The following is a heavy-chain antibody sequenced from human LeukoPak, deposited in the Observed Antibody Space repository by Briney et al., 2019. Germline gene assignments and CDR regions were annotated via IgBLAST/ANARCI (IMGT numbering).Heavy chain of an antibody. Sequence: SETLSLTCTVSGGSISSSSYYWGWIRQPPGKGLEWIGSIYYSGSTYYNPSLKSRVTISVDTSKSQFSLKLSSVTAADTAVYYCARDGGQQPFYYYYYMDVWGKGTTVTVSS. CDR3: ARDGGQQPFYYYYYMDV. J-gene: IGHJ6*03. CDR2: IYYSGST. CDR1: GGSISSSSYY. D-gene: IGHD6-13*01. V-gene: IGHV4-39*07.